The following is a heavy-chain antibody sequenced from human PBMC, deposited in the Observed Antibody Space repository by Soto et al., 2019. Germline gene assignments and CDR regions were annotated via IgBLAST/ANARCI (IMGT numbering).Heavy chain of an antibody. D-gene: IGHD1-26*01. J-gene: IGHJ5*02. CDR2: IYPDDSDT. Sequence: GESLKISCKASGYRFANYWIGWVRQMPGKGLELMGIIYPDDSDTRYSPSFQGQVTISADKSITTAYLQWSSLKASDTAMYYCARFPSGRDPNWFDPWGQGTPVTVSS. CDR1: GYRFANYW. V-gene: IGHV5-51*01. CDR3: ARFPSGRDPNWFDP.